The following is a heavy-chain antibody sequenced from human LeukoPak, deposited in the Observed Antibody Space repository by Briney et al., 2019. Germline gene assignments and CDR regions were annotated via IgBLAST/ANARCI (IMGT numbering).Heavy chain of an antibody. D-gene: IGHD3-22*01. J-gene: IGHJ5*02. V-gene: IGHV3-30*02. CDR1: GFTFSSYG. CDR3: HSSGYVIPPP. Sequence: PGGSLRLSCAASGFTFSSYGMHWVRQAPGKGLEWVAFIRYDGSNKYYADSVKGRFTISRDDSKNTLYPQMNSLRAEDTAVYYCHSSGYVIPPPWGQGTLVTVSS. CDR2: IRYDGSNK.